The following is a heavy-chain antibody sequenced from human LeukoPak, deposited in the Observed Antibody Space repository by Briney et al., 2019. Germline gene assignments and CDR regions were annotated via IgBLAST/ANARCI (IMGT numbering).Heavy chain of an antibody. CDR2: INPSGGST. J-gene: IGHJ4*02. CDR1: GYTFTSYY. CDR3: ARDHWETTVVTPFDY. D-gene: IGHD4-23*01. Sequence: ASVKVSCKASGYTFTSYYMHWVRQAPGQGLEWMGIINPSGGSTSYAQKFQGRVTMTRDTSTSTVYMELSSLRSEDTAVYYCARDHWETTVVTPFDYWGQGTLVTVSS. V-gene: IGHV1-46*01.